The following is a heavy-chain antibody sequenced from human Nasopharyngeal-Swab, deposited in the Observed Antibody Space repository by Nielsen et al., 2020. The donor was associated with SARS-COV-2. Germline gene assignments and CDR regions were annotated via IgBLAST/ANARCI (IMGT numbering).Heavy chain of an antibody. Sequence: SETLSLTCTVSGYSISSGYYWGWIRQPPGKGLEWIGEINHSGSTNYNPSLKSRVTISVDTSKNQFSLKLSSVTAADTAVYYCARGRGSGRNYYYYMDVWGKGTTVTVSS. J-gene: IGHJ6*03. V-gene: IGHV4-38-2*02. D-gene: IGHD3-10*01. CDR1: GYSISSGYY. CDR2: INHSGST. CDR3: ARGRGSGRNYYYYMDV.